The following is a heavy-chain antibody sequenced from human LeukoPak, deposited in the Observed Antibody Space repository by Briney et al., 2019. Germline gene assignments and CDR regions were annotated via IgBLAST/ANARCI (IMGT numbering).Heavy chain of an antibody. Sequence: GGSLTLSCAASGLTFSSNSMTWVRQAPGKGLEWAANIKQDGSERNYVHSVKGRFTISRDNAKNSLYLQMNTLRYEDTAVYDCATGAGCGYWGQGTLVTVSS. CDR1: GLTFSSNS. CDR2: IKQDGSER. V-gene: IGHV3-7*03. CDR3: ATGAGCGY. D-gene: IGHD6-19*01. J-gene: IGHJ4*02.